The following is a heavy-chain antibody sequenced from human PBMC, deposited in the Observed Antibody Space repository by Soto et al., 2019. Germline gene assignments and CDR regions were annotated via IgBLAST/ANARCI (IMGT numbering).Heavy chain of an antibody. J-gene: IGHJ4*02. V-gene: IGHV3-48*01. Sequence: PGGSLRLSCAASGFTFSSYSMNWVRQAPGKGLEWVSYISSSSSTIHYSDSVKGRFTISRDNAKNSLYQQMNSLRAEDTALYYCARDPPRYRGSSPPDYWGQGTRVPVSS. D-gene: IGHD1-26*01. CDR3: ARDPPRYRGSSPPDY. CDR2: ISSSSSTI. CDR1: GFTFSSYS.